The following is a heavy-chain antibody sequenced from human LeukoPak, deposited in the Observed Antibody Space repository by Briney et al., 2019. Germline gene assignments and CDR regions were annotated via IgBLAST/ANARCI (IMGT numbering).Heavy chain of an antibody. CDR3: ARLRFLEWLFDYMDV. CDR1: GYSFTSYW. D-gene: IGHD3-3*01. CDR2: IYPGDSDT. Sequence: KCGESLQISCKGSGYSFTSYWIGWVRQMPGKGLEWMGIIYPGDSDTRYSPSFQGQVTISADKSISTAYLQWSSLKASDTAMYYCARLRFLEWLFDYMDVWGKGTTVTVSS. J-gene: IGHJ6*03. V-gene: IGHV5-51*01.